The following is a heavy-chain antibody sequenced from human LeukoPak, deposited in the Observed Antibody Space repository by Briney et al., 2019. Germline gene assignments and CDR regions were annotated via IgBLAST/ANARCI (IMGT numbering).Heavy chain of an antibody. Sequence: GGSLRLSCAASGLTFSSYSMNWVRQAPGKGLEWVSSISSSSSYIYYADSVKGRFTISRDNAKNSLYLQMNSLRAEDTAVYYCARVALSGSSWDYWGQGTLVTVSS. D-gene: IGHD1-26*01. J-gene: IGHJ4*02. CDR1: GLTFSSYS. CDR3: ARVALSGSSWDY. CDR2: ISSSSSYI. V-gene: IGHV3-21*01.